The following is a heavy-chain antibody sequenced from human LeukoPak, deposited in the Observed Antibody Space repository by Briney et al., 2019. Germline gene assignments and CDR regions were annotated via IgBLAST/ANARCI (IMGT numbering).Heavy chain of an antibody. J-gene: IGHJ3*02. CDR1: GGSISSGDYY. CDR3: ARGGHGYAFDI. V-gene: IGHV4-30-4*08. CDR2: IYYSGST. Sequence: SETLSLTCTVSGGSISSGDYYWSWIRQPPGKGLEWIGYIYYSGSTYYNPSLKSRVTISVDTSRNQFSLKLSSVTAADTAVYYCARGGHGYAFDIWGQGTMVTVSS.